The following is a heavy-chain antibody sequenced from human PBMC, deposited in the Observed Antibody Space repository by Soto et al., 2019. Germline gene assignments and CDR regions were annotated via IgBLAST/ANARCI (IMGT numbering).Heavy chain of an antibody. Sequence: QVQLVQSGAEVKKPGSSVKVSCKASGGTFSSYAISWVRQAPGQGLEWMGGIIPIFGTANYAQKFQGRVTITADESTSTAYMEPSSLRSEATAVYYCAREPPPYHYPDYWGQGTLVTVSS. D-gene: IGHD1-26*01. V-gene: IGHV1-69*01. CDR3: AREPPPYHYPDY. CDR1: GGTFSSYA. CDR2: IIPIFGTA. J-gene: IGHJ4*02.